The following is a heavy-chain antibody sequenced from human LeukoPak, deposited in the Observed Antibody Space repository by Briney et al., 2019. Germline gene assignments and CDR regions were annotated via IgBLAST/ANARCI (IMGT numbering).Heavy chain of an antibody. V-gene: IGHV6-1*01. CDR2: TYYRSKWYN. CDR1: GGSVSSNSGA. J-gene: IGHJ4*02. D-gene: IGHD4-23*01. Sequence: SQTLSLTCAISGGSVSSNSGAWNWIRQSPSRGLEWLGRTYYRSKWYNEYAVSVKSRITINPDTSKNQFSLQLNSVTPEGTAVYYCARDGGNYLDFWGQGNLVTVSS. CDR3: ARDGGNYLDF.